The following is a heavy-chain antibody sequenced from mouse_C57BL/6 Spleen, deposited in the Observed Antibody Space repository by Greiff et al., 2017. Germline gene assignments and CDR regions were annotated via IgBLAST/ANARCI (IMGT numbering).Heavy chain of an antibody. J-gene: IGHJ4*01. CDR3: AREGDGYYRAMDY. V-gene: IGHV5-4*01. CDR1: GFTFSSYA. Sequence: EVQLVESGGGLVKPGGSLKLSCAASGFTFSSYAMSWVRQTPEKRLEWVATISDGGSYTYYPDNVKGRFTISRDNAKNNLYLQMSHLKSEDTAMYYCAREGDGYYRAMDYWGQGTSVTVSS. CDR2: ISDGGSYT. D-gene: IGHD2-3*01.